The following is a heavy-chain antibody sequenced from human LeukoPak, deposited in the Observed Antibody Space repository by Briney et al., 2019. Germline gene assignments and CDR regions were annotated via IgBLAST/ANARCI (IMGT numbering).Heavy chain of an antibody. J-gene: IGHJ4*02. Sequence: GGSLRLSCAASGFIFSTYGMHWVRQAPGKGLEWVAFIRNDGRNKRYADSVKGRFTVSRDKAKNTLYLQMNSLRADDTAVYYCARETPGSRVFDSWGQGTLVTVSS. CDR2: IRNDGRNK. CDR3: ARETPGSRVFDS. D-gene: IGHD1-14*01. V-gene: IGHV3-30*02. CDR1: GFIFSTYG.